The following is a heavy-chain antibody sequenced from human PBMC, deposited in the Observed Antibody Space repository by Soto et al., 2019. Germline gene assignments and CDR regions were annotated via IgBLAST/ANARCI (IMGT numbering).Heavy chain of an antibody. J-gene: IGHJ5*02. Sequence: PSETLSLTCTVSGGSISSYYWSWVRQPPGKGLEWIGYIYYSGSTNYNPPLKSRVTISVDTSKNQFSLKLSSVTAADTAVYYCARSRGCSGGSCYSQGPGWFDPWGQGTLVTVSS. V-gene: IGHV4-59*08. CDR1: GGSISSYY. CDR2: IYYSGST. CDR3: ARSRGCSGGSCYSQGPGWFDP. D-gene: IGHD2-15*01.